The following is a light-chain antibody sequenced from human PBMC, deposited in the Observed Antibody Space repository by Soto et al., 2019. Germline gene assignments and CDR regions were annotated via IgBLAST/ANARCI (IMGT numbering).Light chain of an antibody. CDR2: DAS. CDR3: QQYGSSPRT. V-gene: IGKV3-20*01. J-gene: IGKJ1*01. CDR1: QSVSSSY. Sequence: EIVLTQSPGTLSLSPGERATLSCRASQSVSSSYLAWYQQKPGQAPRLLIYDASSRATGIPDRFSGSGSGTYFTLTISRLEHEDFAEYYCQQYGSSPRTFGQGTKVEIK.